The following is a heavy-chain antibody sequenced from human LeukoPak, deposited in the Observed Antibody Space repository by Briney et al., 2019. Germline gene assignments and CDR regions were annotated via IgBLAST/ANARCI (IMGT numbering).Heavy chain of an antibody. D-gene: IGHD2-2*01. CDR3: AKDGPVRLFDIVVVPAAWLDY. Sequence: PGGSLRLSCAASGFTVSSNYMSWVRQAPGKGLEWVSAISGSGGSTYYADSVKGRFTISRDNSKNTLYLQMNSLRAEDTAVYYCAKDGPVRLFDIVVVPAAWLDYWGQGTLVTVSS. V-gene: IGHV3-23*01. CDR2: ISGSGGST. J-gene: IGHJ4*02. CDR1: GFTVSSNY.